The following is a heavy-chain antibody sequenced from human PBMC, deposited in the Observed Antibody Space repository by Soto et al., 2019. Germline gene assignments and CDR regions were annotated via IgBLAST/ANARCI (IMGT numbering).Heavy chain of an antibody. J-gene: IGHJ5*02. V-gene: IGHV1-8*01. CDR2: MNPGSGNT. D-gene: IGHD3-10*01. Sequence: ASVKVSCKASGYTFTNYEINWVRQATGQGLEWMGWMNPGSGNTDYAHKFQGRVTMTRNISISTAYMELSRLGSDDTAIYYCARMAASGSLNWFDPWGQGILVTVSS. CDR1: GYTFTNYE. CDR3: ARMAASGSLNWFDP.